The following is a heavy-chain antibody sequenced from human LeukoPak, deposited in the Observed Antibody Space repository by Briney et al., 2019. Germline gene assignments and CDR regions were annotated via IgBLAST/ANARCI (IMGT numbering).Heavy chain of an antibody. CDR2: IDPSDFYT. V-gene: IGHV5-10-1*01. CDR3: ARQYYGSGSYYNVGYYYYGMDV. CDR1: RYSFTSYW. J-gene: IGHJ6*04. D-gene: IGHD3-10*01. Sequence: GESLRNSYKGSRYSFTSYWISRVRQMPGKGLEPMGRIDPSDFYTNYIPSFQCHVTLSADKSISTAYLQWSSLKASDTAMYYCARQYYGSGSYYNVGYYYYGMDVWGKGTTVTVSS.